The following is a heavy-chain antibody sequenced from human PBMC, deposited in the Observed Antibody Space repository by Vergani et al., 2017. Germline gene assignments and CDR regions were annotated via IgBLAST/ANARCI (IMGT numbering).Heavy chain of an antibody. Sequence: QLQLQESGPGLVKPSETLSLTCTVSGGSISSSSYYWGWIRQPPGKGLEWIGSIYYSGSTYYNPSLKSRVTISVDTSKNQFSLKLSSVTAADTAVYYCARHDPRESQMTTVIDYWGQGTLVTVSS. CDR3: ARHDPRESQMTTVIDY. J-gene: IGHJ4*02. CDR2: IYYSGST. CDR1: GGSISSSSYY. D-gene: IGHD4-11*01. V-gene: IGHV4-39*01.